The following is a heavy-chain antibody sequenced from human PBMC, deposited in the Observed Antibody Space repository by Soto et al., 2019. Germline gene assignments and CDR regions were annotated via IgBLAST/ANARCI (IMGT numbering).Heavy chain of an antibody. D-gene: IGHD1-26*01. V-gene: IGHV1-18*01. J-gene: IGHJ4*02. Sequence: QVQLVQSGVEVKKPGASVKVSCKVSGDSFTSFAISWVRQAPGQGLEWMGWISTYNGNTNYGPKVQGRVTLTTDTSTSTAYMDLRRLRSDDTAVYYCAALSFLGPWQYWGQGTLVTVSS. CDR1: GDSFTSFA. CDR3: AALSFLGPWQY. CDR2: ISTYNGNT.